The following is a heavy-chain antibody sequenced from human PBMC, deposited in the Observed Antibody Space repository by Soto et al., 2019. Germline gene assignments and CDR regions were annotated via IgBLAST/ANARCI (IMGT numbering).Heavy chain of an antibody. CDR1: GGTFSSYA. CDR2: IIPIFGTA. CDR3: ARAQGAPSAGSWYFYYYGMDV. J-gene: IGHJ6*02. V-gene: IGHV1-69*06. D-gene: IGHD3-10*01. Sequence: VASVKVSCKASGGTFSSYAISWVRQAPGQGLEWMGGIIPIFGTANYAQKFQGRVTITADKSTSTAYMELSSLRSEDTAVYYCARAQGAPSAGSWYFYYYGMDVWGQGTTVTVSS.